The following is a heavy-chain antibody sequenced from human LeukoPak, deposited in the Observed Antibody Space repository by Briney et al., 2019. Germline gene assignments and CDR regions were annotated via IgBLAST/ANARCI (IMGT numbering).Heavy chain of an antibody. Sequence: ASVTVSCTASGYTFTSYGISWVRQAPGQGLEWMGIINPSGGSTSYAQKFQGRVTMTRDTSTSTVYMELSSLRSEDTAVYYCARGNGGSPGRFDYWGQGTLVTVSS. D-gene: IGHD4-23*01. CDR3: ARGNGGSPGRFDY. V-gene: IGHV1-46*01. J-gene: IGHJ4*02. CDR2: INPSGGST. CDR1: GYTFTSYG.